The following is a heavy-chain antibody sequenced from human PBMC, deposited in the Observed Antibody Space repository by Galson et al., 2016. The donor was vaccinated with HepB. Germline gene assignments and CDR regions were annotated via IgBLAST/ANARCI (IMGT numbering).Heavy chain of an antibody. CDR3: ARGKEEWNDIYDY. D-gene: IGHD1-1*01. CDR1: GFSFSSYE. CDR2: ISSPSNVI. J-gene: IGHJ4*02. V-gene: IGHV3-48*03. Sequence: SLRLSCAASGFSFSSYEMTWIRQAPGRGLEWVSYISSPSNVIFYADSVKGRFTISRDNANNPLYLQMNGLRAEDTAVYYCARGKEEWNDIYDYWGQGTLVTVSS.